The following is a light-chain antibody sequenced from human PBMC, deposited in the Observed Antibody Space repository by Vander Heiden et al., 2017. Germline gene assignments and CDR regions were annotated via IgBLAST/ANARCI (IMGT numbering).Light chain of an antibody. CDR3: QQYNSYVT. V-gene: IGKV1-5*03. CDR1: QTISNW. Sequence: EIQMTKSPSTLSASVGDRVTITCRASQTISNWLAWYQQKPGKVPKLLIYKASSLESGVPSRFSGSGSGTEFTLTISSLQPDDFATYYCQQYNSYVTFGPGTKVDI. J-gene: IGKJ3*01. CDR2: KAS.